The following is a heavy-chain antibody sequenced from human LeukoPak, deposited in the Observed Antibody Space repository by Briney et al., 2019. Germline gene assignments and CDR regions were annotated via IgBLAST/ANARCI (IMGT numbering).Heavy chain of an antibody. CDR1: GGTFSSYA. CDR2: IIPIFGTA. CDR3: ARARTYYYGSGDAFDI. Sequence: SVKVSCKASGGTFSSYAISWVRQAPGQGLEWMGGIIPIFGTANYAQKFQGRVTITADESTSTAYMELSSLRSEDTAVYYCARARTYYYGSGDAFDIRGQGTMVTVSS. D-gene: IGHD3-10*01. J-gene: IGHJ3*02. V-gene: IGHV1-69*13.